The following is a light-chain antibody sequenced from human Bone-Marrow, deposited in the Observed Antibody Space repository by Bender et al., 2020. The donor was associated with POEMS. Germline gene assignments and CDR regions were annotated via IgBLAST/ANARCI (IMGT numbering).Light chain of an antibody. J-gene: IGLJ2*01. Sequence: QSALTQPASVSGSPGQSITISCTGTSSDVGSYNLVSWYQQHPGKAPRLMIHEGTKRPSGVSNRFSASKSGNSASLTISGLLAEDEADYYCSSDAGSNTLVFGGGTKLTVL. CDR1: SSDVGSYNL. CDR3: SSDAGSNTLV. V-gene: IGLV2-23*01. CDR2: EGT.